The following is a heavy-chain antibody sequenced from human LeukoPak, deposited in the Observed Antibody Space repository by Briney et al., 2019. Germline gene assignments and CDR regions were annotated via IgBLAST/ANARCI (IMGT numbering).Heavy chain of an antibody. CDR2: IWYDGSNK. D-gene: IGHD4-17*01. CDR3: ARDTDTVTTILDY. Sequence: GGSPRLSCAASGFTFSSYGMHWVRQAPGKGREWVAVIWYDGSNKYYADSVKGRFTISRDNAKNTLYLQMNSLRAEDTAVYYCARDTDTVTTILDYWGQGTLVTVSS. V-gene: IGHV3-33*01. CDR1: GFTFSSYG. J-gene: IGHJ4*02.